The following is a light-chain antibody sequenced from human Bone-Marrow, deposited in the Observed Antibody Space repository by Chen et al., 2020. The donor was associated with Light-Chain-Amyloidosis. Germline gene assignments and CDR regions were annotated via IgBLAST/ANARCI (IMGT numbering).Light chain of an antibody. Sequence: NFMLTQPHPVSESPGKTVIISCTRSSGSIATNYVQWYQHRPGRSPTTVIYEDEQRPSGVPVRYSVSIDSSPNTASLTISGLKTADEADYYCQSYQGSSQGMFGGGTKLTVL. CDR3: QSYQGSSQGM. V-gene: IGLV6-57*01. CDR1: SGSIATNY. J-gene: IGLJ3*02. CDR2: EDE.